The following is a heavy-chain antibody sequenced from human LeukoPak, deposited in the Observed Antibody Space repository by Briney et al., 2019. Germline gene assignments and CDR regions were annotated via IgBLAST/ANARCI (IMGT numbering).Heavy chain of an antibody. CDR3: ARVAAVGTAAFDI. Sequence: GGSLRLSCAASGFTFSSYEMNWVRQAPGKGLEWVAFIRFDESNKYYTDSVKGRFTISRDNSKNTLYLQMNSLRAEDTAVYYCARVAAVGTAAFDIWGQGTMVTVSS. D-gene: IGHD6-13*01. CDR1: GFTFSSYE. J-gene: IGHJ3*02. V-gene: IGHV3-30*02. CDR2: IRFDESNK.